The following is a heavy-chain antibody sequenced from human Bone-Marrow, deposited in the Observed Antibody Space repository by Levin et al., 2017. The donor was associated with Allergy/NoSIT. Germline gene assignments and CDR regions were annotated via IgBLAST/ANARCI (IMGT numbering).Heavy chain of an antibody. CDR2: IIPIFGTA. V-gene: IGHV1-69*06. CDR1: GGTFSSYA. D-gene: IGHD6-19*01. CDR3: ARERQWPNRAYFDY. J-gene: IGHJ4*02. Sequence: KISCKASGGTFSSYAISWVRQAPGQGLEWMGGIIPIFGTANYAQKFQGRVTITADKSTSTAYMELSSLRSEDTAVYYCARERQWPNRAYFDYWGQGTLVTVSS.